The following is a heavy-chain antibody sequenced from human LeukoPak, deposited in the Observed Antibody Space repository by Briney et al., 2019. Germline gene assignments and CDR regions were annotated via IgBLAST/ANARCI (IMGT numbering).Heavy chain of an antibody. J-gene: IGHJ6*02. CDR1: GFTFSSYA. CDR3: AKRQQLAFYGMDV. V-gene: IGHV3-23*01. Sequence: GGSLRLSCAASGFTFSSYAMSWVRQAPGRGLEWVSAISGSGGSTYYADSVKGRFTISRDNSKNTLYLQMNSLRAEDTAVYYCAKRQQLAFYGMDVWGQGTTVTVSS. D-gene: IGHD6-13*01. CDR2: ISGSGGST.